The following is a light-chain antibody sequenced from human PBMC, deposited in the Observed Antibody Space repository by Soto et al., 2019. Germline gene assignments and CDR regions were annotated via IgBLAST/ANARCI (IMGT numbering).Light chain of an antibody. Sequence: QSALTQPASVSGSPGQSITISCTGTSNDIGGYNLVSWYQQHPGKAPQLIIYEASERPSGVSDRFSGSKSGNTASLTISTLQAEDEAYYSCCSFAGGATFIFGGGTKVTVL. CDR3: CSFAGGATFI. CDR1: SNDIGGYNL. V-gene: IGLV2-23*02. CDR2: EAS. J-gene: IGLJ2*01.